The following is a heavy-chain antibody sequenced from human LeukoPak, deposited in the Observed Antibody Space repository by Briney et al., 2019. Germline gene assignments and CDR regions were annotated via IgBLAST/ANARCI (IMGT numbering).Heavy chain of an antibody. CDR2: IIGSGAGT. CDR3: AKENWNDAFYDY. D-gene: IGHD1-1*01. Sequence: GGSLRLSCAASGFTFSSYAMSWVRQAPGMGLEWVSAIIGSGAGTFYADSVKGRFTISRDNSKNTLYLQLNSLRADDTAVYYCAKENWNDAFYDYWGQGTLVTVSS. CDR1: GFTFSSYA. J-gene: IGHJ4*02. V-gene: IGHV3-23*01.